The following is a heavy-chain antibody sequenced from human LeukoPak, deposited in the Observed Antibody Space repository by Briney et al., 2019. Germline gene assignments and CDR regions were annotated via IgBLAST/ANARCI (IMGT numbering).Heavy chain of an antibody. CDR1: GYTFTSYG. CDR3: ARDSPLDGSGLHYYYYGMDV. CDR2: ISVDNGNT. D-gene: IGHD3-10*01. Sequence: ASVKVSCKASGYTFTSYGISWVRQAPGQGLEWMGWISVDNGNTNYAQKLQGRVTMTTDTSTSTAYMELRSLRSDDTAVYYCARDSPLDGSGLHYYYYGMDVWGQGTTVTVSS. J-gene: IGHJ6*02. V-gene: IGHV1-18*01.